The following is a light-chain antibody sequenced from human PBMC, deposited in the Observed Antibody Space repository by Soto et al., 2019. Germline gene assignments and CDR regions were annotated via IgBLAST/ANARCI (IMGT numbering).Light chain of an antibody. Sequence: DIVMTQSPDSLAVSPGERASLSCRASQSVSSNLAWYQYTPGQAPRLLIYGASTRATGIPARFSGSGSGTEFTLTISSLQSEDFAVYYCQQYNNWPPGTFGQGTKVDIK. V-gene: IGKV3-15*01. CDR2: GAS. CDR3: QQYNNWPPGT. CDR1: QSVSSN. J-gene: IGKJ1*01.